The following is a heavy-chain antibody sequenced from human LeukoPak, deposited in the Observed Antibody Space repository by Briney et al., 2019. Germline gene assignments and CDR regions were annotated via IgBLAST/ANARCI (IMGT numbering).Heavy chain of an antibody. CDR1: GGSFSGYY. D-gene: IGHD2-2*03. Sequence: PSETLSLTCAVYGGSFSGYYWSWIRQPPGKGLEWIGEINHSGSTNYNPSLKSRVTIPVDTSKNQFSLKLSSVTAADTAVYYCARGRGWISRFFDYWGQGTLVTVSS. J-gene: IGHJ4*02. CDR2: INHSGST. V-gene: IGHV4-34*01. CDR3: ARGRGWISRFFDY.